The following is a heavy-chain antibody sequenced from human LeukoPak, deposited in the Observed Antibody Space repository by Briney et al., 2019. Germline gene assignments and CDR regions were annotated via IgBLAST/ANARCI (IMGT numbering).Heavy chain of an antibody. CDR2: IKSKTDGGTT. D-gene: IGHD4-17*01. CDR1: GFTFSNAW. Sequence: PGVSLRLSCAASGFTFSNAWMSWVRQAPGKGLEGVGRIKSKTDGGTTDYAAPVKGRVTISRDDSKNTLNPQMNSLKTEATAVYYWTTGYGDYLYWGQGTMVTVSS. CDR3: TTGYGDYLY. J-gene: IGHJ4*02. V-gene: IGHV3-15*01.